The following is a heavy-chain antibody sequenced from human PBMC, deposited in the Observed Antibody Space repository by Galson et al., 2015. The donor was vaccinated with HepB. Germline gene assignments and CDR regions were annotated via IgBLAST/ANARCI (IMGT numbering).Heavy chain of an antibody. D-gene: IGHD2-8*02. CDR2: ISYDGSNK. CDR3: ARDPGSDEWYWGYYYYYGMDV. CDR1: GFTFSSYA. V-gene: IGHV3-30*04. J-gene: IGHJ6*02. Sequence: SLRLSCAASGFTFSSYAMHWVRQAPGKGLGWVAVISYDGSNKYYADSVKGRFTISRDNSKNTLYLQMNSLRAEDTAVYYCARDPGSDEWYWGYYYYYGMDVWGQGTTVTVSS.